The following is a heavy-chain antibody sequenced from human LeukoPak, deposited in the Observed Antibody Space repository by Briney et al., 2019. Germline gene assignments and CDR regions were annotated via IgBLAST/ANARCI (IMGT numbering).Heavy chain of an antibody. D-gene: IGHD4/OR15-4a*01. CDR3: ARDPPAVRTNTYA. CDR2: IYSGGDT. J-gene: IGHJ5*02. CDR1: GFTVSSNY. Sequence: GGSLRLSCAASGFTVSSNYMSWVRQAPGKGLEWVSVIYSGGDTHYADSVKGRFTISRDSSKNTLYLQMNSLRAEDTAVYYCARDPPAVRTNTYAWGQGTLVTVSS. V-gene: IGHV3-66*01.